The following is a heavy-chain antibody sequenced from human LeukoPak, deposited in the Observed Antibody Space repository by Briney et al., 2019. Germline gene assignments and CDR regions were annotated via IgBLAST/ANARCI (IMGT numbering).Heavy chain of an antibody. V-gene: IGHV4-34*01. CDR3: ARGRDSYGDY. J-gene: IGHJ4*02. D-gene: IGHD5-18*01. CDR1: GGSISSSY. Sequence: PSETLSLTCTVSGGSISSSYWSWIRQPPGKGLEWIGEINHSGSTNYNPSLKSRVTISVDTSKNQFSLKLSSVTAADTAVYYCARGRDSYGDYWGQGTLVTVSS. CDR2: INHSGST.